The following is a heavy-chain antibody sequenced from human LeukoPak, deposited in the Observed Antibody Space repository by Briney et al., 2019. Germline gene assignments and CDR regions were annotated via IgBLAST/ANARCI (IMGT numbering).Heavy chain of an antibody. V-gene: IGHV4-34*01. J-gene: IGHJ6*02. CDR2: INHSGST. CDR1: GGSLSGYY. D-gene: IGHD2-2*03. CDR3: ARVMMDSAIYSYYYYGMDV. Sequence: PSETLFLTCAVYGGSLSGYYWSWIRQPPGKGLEWIGEINHSGSTNYNPSLRGRVTISVDTSKNQFSLNLSSVTAADTAVYYCARVMMDSAIYSYYYYGMDVWGQGTTVTVSS.